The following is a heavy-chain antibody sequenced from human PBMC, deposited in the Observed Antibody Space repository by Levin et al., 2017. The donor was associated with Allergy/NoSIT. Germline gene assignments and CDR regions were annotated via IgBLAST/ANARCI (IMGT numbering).Heavy chain of an antibody. CDR1: GFQFSLYG. CDR2: IVFDGNDQ. Sequence: GGSLRLSCAASGFQFSLYGMHWVRQAPGKGLEWVALIVFDGNDQYYADSVKGRFTISRDNSKNTLYLQMSSLRKNDTAIYYWAKRGYCSGNTCQSHDAIDVWGQGTLVIVSS. J-gene: IGHJ3*01. V-gene: IGHV3-30*18. D-gene: IGHD2-15*01. CDR3: AKRGYCSGNTCQSHDAIDV.